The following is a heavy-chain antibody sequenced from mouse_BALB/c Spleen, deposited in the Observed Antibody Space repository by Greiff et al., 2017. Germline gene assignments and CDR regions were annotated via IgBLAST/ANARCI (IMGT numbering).Heavy chain of an antibody. Sequence: VQLQQSGAELVKPGASVKLSCTASGFNIKDTYMHWVKQRPEQGLEWIGRIDPANGNTKYDPKFQGKATITADTSSNTAYLQLSSLTSEDTAVYYCARGDYDGYFYYFDYWGQGTTLTVSS. CDR1: GFNIKDTY. CDR3: ARGDYDGYFYYFDY. D-gene: IGHD2-3*01. CDR2: IDPANGNT. J-gene: IGHJ2*01. V-gene: IGHV14-3*02.